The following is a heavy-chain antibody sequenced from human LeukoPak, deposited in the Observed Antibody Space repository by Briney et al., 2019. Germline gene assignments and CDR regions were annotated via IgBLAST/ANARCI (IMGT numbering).Heavy chain of an antibody. J-gene: IGHJ4*02. CDR2: INPNTGDT. CDR3: ARGRGSWGGDYFDY. V-gene: IGHV1-2*06. D-gene: IGHD1-26*01. Sequence: ASVKVSCKAFGYTFTGYYMHWVRQAPGQGLEWMGRINPNTGDTNLPQKFQGRVTMTRDTSIMTSHMELRWLRSGDTAVYYCARGRGSWGGDYFDYWGQGTLVTASS. CDR1: GYTFTGYY.